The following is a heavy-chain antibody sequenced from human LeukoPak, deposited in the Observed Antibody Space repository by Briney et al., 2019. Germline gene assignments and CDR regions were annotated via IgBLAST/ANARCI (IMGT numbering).Heavy chain of an antibody. V-gene: IGHV3-11*04. CDR3: ARERGHHFEH. D-gene: IGHD6-25*01. J-gene: IGHJ4*02. CDR1: GFTFSDYY. Sequence: GGSLRLSCAASGFTFSDYYMSWLRPAPGKGVGWVSYISNSVSIIYYADSVKGRFTLSRDNAKNSLYLQMNSLSAEDTAVYYCARERGHHFEHWGQGTLVTVSS. CDR2: ISNSVSII.